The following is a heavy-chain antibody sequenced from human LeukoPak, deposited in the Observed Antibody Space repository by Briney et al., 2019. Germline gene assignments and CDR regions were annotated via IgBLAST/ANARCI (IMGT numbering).Heavy chain of an antibody. J-gene: IGHJ6*02. Sequence: SETLSLTCTVSGGSISSYYWSWIRQPPGKGLEWIGCIYYSGSTNYNPSPKSRVTISVDTSKNQFSLKLSSVTAADTAVYYCARLRFTDYYYYGMDVWGQGTTVTVSS. D-gene: IGHD3-10*01. CDR2: IYYSGST. CDR3: ARLRFTDYYYYGMDV. CDR1: GGSISSYY. V-gene: IGHV4-59*08.